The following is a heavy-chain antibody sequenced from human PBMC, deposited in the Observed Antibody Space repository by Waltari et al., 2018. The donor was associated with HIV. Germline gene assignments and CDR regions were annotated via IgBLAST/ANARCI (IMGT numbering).Heavy chain of an antibody. Sequence: QVPLVQSGAAVKKPGASVKVPCKVSGYTLSELSMHCARQAPGKGLEWMGGFDPEQGKTIYAQNFQGRVTMTEDAATDTAYMELSSLRSEDTAVYYCTTEGLYCSGGTCYSRFDPWGQGTLVTVSS. CDR3: TTEGLYCSGGTCYSRFDP. D-gene: IGHD2-15*01. J-gene: IGHJ5*02. CDR1: GYTLSELS. V-gene: IGHV1-24*01. CDR2: FDPEQGKT.